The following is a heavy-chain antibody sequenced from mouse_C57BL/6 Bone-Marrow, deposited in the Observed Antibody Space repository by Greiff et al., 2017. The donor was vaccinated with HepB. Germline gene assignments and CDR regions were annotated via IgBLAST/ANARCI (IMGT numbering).Heavy chain of an antibody. Sequence: QVQLQQSGAELVRPGTSVKVSCKASGYAFTNYLIEWVKQRPGQGLEWIGVINPGSGGTNYNEKFKGKATLTADKSSSTAYMQLSSLTSEDSAVYFCARFFYYYAMDYWGQGTSVTVSS. CDR2: INPGSGGT. CDR1: GYAFTNYL. V-gene: IGHV1-54*01. CDR3: ARFFYYYAMDY. J-gene: IGHJ4*01.